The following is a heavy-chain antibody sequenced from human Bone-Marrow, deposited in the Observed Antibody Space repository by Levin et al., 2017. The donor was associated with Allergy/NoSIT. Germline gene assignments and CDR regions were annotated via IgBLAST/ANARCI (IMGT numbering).Heavy chain of an antibody. CDR1: GGTFNKYA. CDR3: VGGELDPYNYYGVDV. J-gene: IGHJ6*02. CDR2: IIPVFGTT. D-gene: IGHD1-1*01. V-gene: IGHV1-69*13. Sequence: PGASVKVSCKVSGGTFNKYAINWVRQAPGQGPEWMGGIIPVFGTTKDAQNFRDRVTITADDPTSTAYMELSRLTSDDTAIYYCVGGELDPYNYYGVDVWGQGTTVTVS.